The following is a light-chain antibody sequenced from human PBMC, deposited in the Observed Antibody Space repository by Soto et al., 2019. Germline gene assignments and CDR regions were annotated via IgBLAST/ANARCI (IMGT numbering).Light chain of an antibody. J-gene: IGKJ1*01. CDR1: QSVDNW. Sequence: DIQMTQSPPTLSASVGDRVTITCRASQSVDNWLAWYQQKPGKAPELLIYDAFSLKSGVSSRFSGSRSGTEFALTISSLQPDDSATYYCQQYDSAPPTFGQGTKVEVK. CDR3: QQYDSAPPT. V-gene: IGKV1-5*01. CDR2: DAF.